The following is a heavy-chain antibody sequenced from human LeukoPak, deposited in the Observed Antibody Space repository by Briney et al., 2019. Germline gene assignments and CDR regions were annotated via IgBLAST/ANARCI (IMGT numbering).Heavy chain of an antibody. CDR2: IKTKTDGGTT. V-gene: IGHV3-15*01. D-gene: IGHD3-22*01. CDR1: GFTFSNAW. J-gene: IGHJ4*02. CDR3: TTVPNYYYDSSGYYLHFDY. Sequence: GGSLRLSCAASGFTFSNAWMSWVRQAPGKGLEWVARIKTKTDGGTTDYAAPVKGRFTISRDDSKNTLYLQMNSLKTEDTAVYYRTTVPNYYYDSSGYYLHFDYWGQGTLVTVSS.